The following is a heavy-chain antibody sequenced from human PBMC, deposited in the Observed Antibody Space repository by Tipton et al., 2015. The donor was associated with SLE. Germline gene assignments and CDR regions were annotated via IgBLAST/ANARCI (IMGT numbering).Heavy chain of an antibody. CDR3: ASGSPFYDSSGYYYMDV. CDR2: ISSTRSAI. CDR1: GFSFSSYW. D-gene: IGHD3-22*01. Sequence: GSLRLSCAASGFSFSSYWMSWVRQAPGKGLEWLSYISSTRSAIHYADPVKGRFTVSRNNAKKSLYLQMNSLRGEDSAVYYCASGSPFYDSSGYYYMDVWGKGTTVTVSS. V-gene: IGHV3-48*01. J-gene: IGHJ6*03.